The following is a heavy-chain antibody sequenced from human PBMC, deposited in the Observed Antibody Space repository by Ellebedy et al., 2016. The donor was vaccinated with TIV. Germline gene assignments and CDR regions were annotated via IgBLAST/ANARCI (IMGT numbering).Heavy chain of an antibody. V-gene: IGHV3-30-3*01. Sequence: PGGSLRLSCAASGFTFSSYAIHRVRQAPGKGLEWVSFISFDGTSKYYADSVKGRFTISRDNSKNTLYLQMNSLRAEDTAVYYCARGDLWGIAVHGTVDYWGQGTLVTVSS. CDR2: ISFDGTSK. J-gene: IGHJ4*02. D-gene: IGHD6-19*01. CDR3: ARGDLWGIAVHGTVDY. CDR1: GFTFSSYA.